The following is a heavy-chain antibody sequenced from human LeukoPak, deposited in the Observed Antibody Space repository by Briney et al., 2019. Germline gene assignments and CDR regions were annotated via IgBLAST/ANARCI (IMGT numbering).Heavy chain of an antibody. J-gene: IGHJ4*02. Sequence: PGGSLRLSCAASGFTFSSYAMSWVRQAPGKGLEWVSAISGSGGSTYYADSVKGRFTISRDNPKNSLYLQMNSLRAEDTAVYYCARDLYDSSGYPPSYWGQGTLVTVSS. CDR1: GFTFSSYA. D-gene: IGHD3-22*01. V-gene: IGHV3-23*01. CDR3: ARDLYDSSGYPPSY. CDR2: ISGSGGST.